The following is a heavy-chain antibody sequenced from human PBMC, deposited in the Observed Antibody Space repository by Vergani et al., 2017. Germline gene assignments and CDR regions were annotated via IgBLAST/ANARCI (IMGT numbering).Heavy chain of an antibody. CDR3: ARAYGRYDGFDY. CDR1: GESFSSFY. V-gene: IGHV4-34*02. CDR2: INNDGYT. Sequence: QVQLQQWGAGVVKPSGTLSLTCAVFGESFSSFYWSWIRQPPGKGLEWIGEINNDGYTNYNPSLESRVTVSRDTAKNQFSLNLMSVTAADTAVYYCARAYGRYDGFDYWGQRTLVTVSS. D-gene: IGHD3-16*01. J-gene: IGHJ4*01.